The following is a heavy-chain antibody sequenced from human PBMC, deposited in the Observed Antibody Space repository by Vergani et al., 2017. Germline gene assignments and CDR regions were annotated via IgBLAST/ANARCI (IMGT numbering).Heavy chain of an antibody. Sequence: QVQLVQSGAEVKKPGSSVKVSCKASGYTFTSYAMNWVRQAPGQGLEWMGWINTKTGNPTYAQGFTGRFVFSLDTSVSTAYLQISSLKAEDTAVYYCARIGIFGVVENEMDVWGKGTTVTVSS. CDR1: GYTFTSYA. CDR3: ARIGIFGVVENEMDV. J-gene: IGHJ6*04. D-gene: IGHD3-3*01. CDR2: INTKTGNP. V-gene: IGHV7-4-1*02.